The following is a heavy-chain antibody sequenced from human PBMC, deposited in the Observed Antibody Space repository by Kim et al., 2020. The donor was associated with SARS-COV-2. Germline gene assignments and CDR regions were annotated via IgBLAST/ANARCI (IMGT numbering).Heavy chain of an antibody. D-gene: IGHD3-22*01. CDR3: ARGRSDYYDSSGYYDY. J-gene: IGHJ4*01. CDR2: IYSGGTT. Sequence: GGSLRLSCAASGFTVSSNYMSWVRQAPGKGLEWVSVIYSGGTTYYADSVKGRFTISRDNYKNTLYLQMNSLRAEDTAVYYCARGRSDYYDSSGYYDYWG. V-gene: IGHV3-53*01. CDR1: GFTVSSNY.